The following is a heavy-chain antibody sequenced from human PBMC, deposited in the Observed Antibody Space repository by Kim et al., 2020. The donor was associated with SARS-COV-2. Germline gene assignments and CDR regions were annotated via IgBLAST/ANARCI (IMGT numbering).Heavy chain of an antibody. CDR2: VDYSGGT. V-gene: IGHV4-31*03. D-gene: IGHD3-22*01. Sequence: SETLSLTCTVSGAPIGSAGYYYTWIRQHPGKGLEWIGYVDYSGGTYYNPSLKSRVTISEDVSKDQFSLRLNSMTAADTAVYYCVRWAWLKEHFENWGRG. CDR1: GAPIGSAGYY. J-gene: IGHJ4*02. CDR3: VRWAWLKEHFEN.